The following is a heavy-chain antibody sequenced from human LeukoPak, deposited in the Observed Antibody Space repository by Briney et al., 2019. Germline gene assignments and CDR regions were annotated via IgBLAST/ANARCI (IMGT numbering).Heavy chain of an antibody. D-gene: IGHD6-13*01. CDR1: GFTFSSYS. CDR3: ARAKFFQPGIAAAGKEYQFDY. J-gene: IGHJ4*02. V-gene: IGHV3-21*01. Sequence: GGSLRLSCAASGFTFSSYSMNWVRQAPGKGLEWVSSISSSSSYIYYADSVKGRFTIPRDNAKNSLYLQMNSLRAEDTAVYYCARAKFFQPGIAAAGKEYQFDYWGQGTLVTVSS. CDR2: ISSSSSYI.